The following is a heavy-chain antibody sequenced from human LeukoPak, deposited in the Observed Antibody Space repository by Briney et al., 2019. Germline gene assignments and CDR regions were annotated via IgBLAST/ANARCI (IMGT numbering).Heavy chain of an antibody. CDR1: GFTFSSYG. J-gene: IGHJ6*02. V-gene: IGHV3-30*18. CDR3: AKENPTWYYYYGMDV. D-gene: IGHD3-16*01. Sequence: GRSLRLSCAASGFTFSSYGMHWVRQAPGKGLEWVAVISYDGSNKYYADSVKGRFTISRDNSKNTLYLQMNSLRAEDTAVYYCAKENPTWYYYYGMDVWGQGTTVTVSS. CDR2: ISYDGSNK.